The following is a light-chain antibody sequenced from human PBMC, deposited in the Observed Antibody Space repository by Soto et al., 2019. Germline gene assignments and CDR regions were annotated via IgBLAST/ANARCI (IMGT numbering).Light chain of an antibody. J-gene: IGLJ1*01. CDR1: SSDVGGYNY. CDR3: CSYAGNYTDV. Sequence: QSALTQPRSVSGSPGQPVTISCTGTSSDVGGYNYVSWYQQHPGKAPKLTIYAVSERPSGVPDRFSGSKSGNTASLTISGLQAEDEADYYCCSYAGNYTDVFGTGTKVTVL. V-gene: IGLV2-11*01. CDR2: AVS.